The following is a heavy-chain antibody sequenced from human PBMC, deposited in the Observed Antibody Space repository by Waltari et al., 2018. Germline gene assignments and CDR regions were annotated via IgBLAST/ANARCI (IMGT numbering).Heavy chain of an antibody. Sequence: EVQLVESGGGLVQPGGSLRLSCAASGSTFNTYWMTWVRQAPGKGLEWVANIKEDGSEKYYVDFVKGRFTISSDNAKNALYLQMNSLRAEDTAVYYCARDSFPFYDSSGYYPDYWGPGTLVTVSS. V-gene: IGHV3-7*01. CDR1: GSTFNTYW. J-gene: IGHJ4*02. D-gene: IGHD3-22*01. CDR3: ARDSFPFYDSSGYYPDY. CDR2: IKEDGSEK.